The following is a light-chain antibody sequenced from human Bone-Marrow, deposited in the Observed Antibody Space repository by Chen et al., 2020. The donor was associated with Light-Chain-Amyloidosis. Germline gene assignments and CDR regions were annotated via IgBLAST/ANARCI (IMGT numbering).Light chain of an antibody. J-gene: IGLJ3*02. CDR1: NIGSTS. Sequence: SYALTQPSSVSVAPGQTATITCGGNNIGSTSVHWYPQTPGQAPLLVVYDDSDRPSGIPERLSGSNSGNTATLTSSRVEAGDEADYYCQVWDRSSDRPVFGGGTKLTVL. CDR2: DDS. CDR3: QVWDRSSDRPV. V-gene: IGLV3-21*02.